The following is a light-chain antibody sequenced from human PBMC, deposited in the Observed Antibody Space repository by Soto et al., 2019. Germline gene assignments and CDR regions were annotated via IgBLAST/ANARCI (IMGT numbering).Light chain of an antibody. V-gene: IGLV4-69*01. CDR1: SGHSSYA. CDR3: QTWGTGPWV. Sequence: QLVLPQSPSASASLGASVKLTCTPSSGHSSYAIAWHQQQPEKGPRYLMKVNSDGSHSKGDGIPDRFSGSSSGAERYLTISSLQSEDEADYYCQTWGTGPWVFGGGTKLTVL. CDR2: VNSDGSH. J-gene: IGLJ3*02.